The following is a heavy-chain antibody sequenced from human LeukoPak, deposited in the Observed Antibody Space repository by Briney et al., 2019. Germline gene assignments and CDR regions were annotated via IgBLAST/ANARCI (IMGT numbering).Heavy chain of an antibody. CDR1: GFTLSSYW. CDR3: ARDLTGDLDY. J-gene: IGHJ4*02. CDR2: INPDGSIT. D-gene: IGHD7-27*01. V-gene: IGHV3-74*03. Sequence: GGSLRLSCAASGFTLSSYWIHWVRQASGKGLVWVSRINPDGSITTYADSVKGRFTISRDNAKNTLSLQMNSLRAEDTAVYYCARDLTGDLDYWGQGTLVTVSS.